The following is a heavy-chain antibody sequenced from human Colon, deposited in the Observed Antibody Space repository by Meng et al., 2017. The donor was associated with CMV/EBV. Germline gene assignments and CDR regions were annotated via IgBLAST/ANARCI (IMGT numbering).Heavy chain of an antibody. D-gene: IGHD6-13*01. CDR3: AKLLRGQQLIREGDFDH. J-gene: IGHJ4*02. V-gene: IGHV3-21*01. CDR2: ISGSSSNI. CDR1: GFIFRDYT. Sequence: GGSLRPSCAASGFIFRDYTMSWVRQAPGKGLACVSSISGSSSNIYYADSLKGRITISRDNARNSLYLQMNTLTAEDTAVYYCAKLLRGQQLIREGDFDHWGQGTLVTVSS.